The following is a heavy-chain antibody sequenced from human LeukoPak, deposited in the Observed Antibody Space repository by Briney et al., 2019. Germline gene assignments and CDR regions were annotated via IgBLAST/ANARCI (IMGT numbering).Heavy chain of an antibody. CDR1: GVSISNYY. CDR2: VYYSGST. J-gene: IGHJ4*02. CDR3: ARGARYFDH. V-gene: IGHV4-59*01. D-gene: IGHD2-15*01. Sequence: SETLSLTCTVSGVSISNYYWTWIRQPPGKGLEWVAYVYYSGSTNYNPSLKSRVSISVDTSKNQFSLKLSSVTAADTAVYYCARGARYFDHWGQGILVTVSS.